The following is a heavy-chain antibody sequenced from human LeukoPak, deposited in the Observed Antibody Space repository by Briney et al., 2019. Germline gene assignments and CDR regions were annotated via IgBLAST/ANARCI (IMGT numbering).Heavy chain of an antibody. J-gene: IGHJ4*02. D-gene: IGHD3-16*02. CDR2: IYHSGSP. V-gene: IGHV4-4*02. Sequence: SGTLSLTCAVSGGSISSNNWWGWVRQPPGKGLEWIGEIYHSGSPNYNPSLKSRVTISVDTSKNQFSLKLSSVTAADTAVYYYARKNYDYVWGSYRPRGFFDYWGQGTLVTVSS. CDR3: ARKNYDYVWGSYRPRGFFDY. CDR1: GGSISSNNW.